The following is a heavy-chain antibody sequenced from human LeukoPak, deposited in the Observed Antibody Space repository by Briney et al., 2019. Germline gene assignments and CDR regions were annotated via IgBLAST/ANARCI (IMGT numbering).Heavy chain of an antibody. Sequence: SQTLSLTCTVSGGSISSGGYYWSWIRQPPGKGLEWIGEINHSGSTNYNPSLKSRVTISVDTSKNQFSLKLSSVTAADTAVYYCARGGIAARPFDYWGQGTLVTVSS. D-gene: IGHD6-6*01. CDR3: ARGGIAARPFDY. CDR1: GGSISSGGYY. J-gene: IGHJ4*02. V-gene: IGHV4-30-2*01. CDR2: INHSGST.